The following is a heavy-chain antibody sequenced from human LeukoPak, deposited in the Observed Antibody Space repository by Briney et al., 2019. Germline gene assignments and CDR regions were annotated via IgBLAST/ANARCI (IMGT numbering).Heavy chain of an antibody. CDR3: ARELRFLEWSKNWFDP. CDR1: GFTFSDYY. CDR2: IYYSGST. Sequence: GSLRLSCAASGFTFSDYYMSWIRQPPGKGLEWIGYIYYSGSTNYNPSLKSRVTISVDTSKNQFSLKLSSVTAADTAVYYCARELRFLEWSKNWFDPWGQGTLVTVSS. J-gene: IGHJ5*02. V-gene: IGHV4-59*01. D-gene: IGHD3-3*01.